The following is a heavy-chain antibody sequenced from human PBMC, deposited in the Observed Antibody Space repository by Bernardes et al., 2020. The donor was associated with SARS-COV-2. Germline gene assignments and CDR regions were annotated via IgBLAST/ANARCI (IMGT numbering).Heavy chain of an antibody. CDR1: GYSFTSYW. D-gene: IGHD4-17*01. V-gene: IGHV5-10-1*01. CDR3: ARQGEDYGDSLDY. CDR2: IDPSDSYT. J-gene: IGHJ4*02. Sequence: GASLKISCKGSGYSFTSYWITWVRQMPGKGLECMGRIDPSDSYTIYSPSFQGHVTISADKSISTAFLQWSSLKASDTAMYYCARQGEDYGDSLDYWGQGTLVTVSS.